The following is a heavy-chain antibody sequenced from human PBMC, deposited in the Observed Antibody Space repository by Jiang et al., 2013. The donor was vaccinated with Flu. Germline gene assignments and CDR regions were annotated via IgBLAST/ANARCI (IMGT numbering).Heavy chain of an antibody. V-gene: IGHV4-59*01. Sequence: KPSETLSLTCTVSGGSISSYYWSWIRQPPGKGLEWIGYIYYSGSTNYNPSLKSRVTISVDTSKNQFSLKLSSVTAADTAVYYCARSVSTKFGAFDIWGQGTMVTVSS. CDR1: GGSISSYY. CDR2: IYYSGST. D-gene: IGHD5/OR15-5a*01. CDR3: ARSVSTKFGAFDI. J-gene: IGHJ3*02.